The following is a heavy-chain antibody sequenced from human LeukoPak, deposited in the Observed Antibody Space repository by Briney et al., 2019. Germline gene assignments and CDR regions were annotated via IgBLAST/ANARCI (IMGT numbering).Heavy chain of an antibody. V-gene: IGHV4-39*01. D-gene: IGHD3-10*01. Sequence: PSETLSLTCTVSGGSISSSSYYWGWIRQPPGKGLEWIGSIYYSGSTYYNPSLKSRVTISVDTSKNQLSLKLSSVTAADTAVYYCARRYLRGLLWFGELNWFDPWGQGTLVTVSS. CDR3: ARRYLRGLLWFGELNWFDP. J-gene: IGHJ5*02. CDR1: GGSISSSSYY. CDR2: IYYSGST.